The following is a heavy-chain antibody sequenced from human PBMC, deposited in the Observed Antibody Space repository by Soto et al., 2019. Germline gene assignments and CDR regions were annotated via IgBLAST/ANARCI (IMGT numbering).Heavy chain of an antibody. V-gene: IGHV5-51*01. CDR1: GYSFTSYW. J-gene: IGHJ6*04. Sequence: PGESLKISCKGSGYSFTSYWIGWVRQMPGKGLEWMGIIYPGDSDTRYSPSFQGQVTISADKSISTAYLQWSSLQASDTAMYYCERLYYFDGGGAGVFNMGGKGKRVPVSS. D-gene: IGHD3-9*01. CDR2: IYPGDSDT. CDR3: ERLYYFDGGGAGVFNM.